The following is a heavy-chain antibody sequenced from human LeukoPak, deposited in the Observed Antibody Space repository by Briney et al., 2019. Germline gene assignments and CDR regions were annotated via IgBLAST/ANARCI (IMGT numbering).Heavy chain of an antibody. CDR3: ARDPNGYSYGFYYYYYYMDV. V-gene: IGHV1-2*02. CDR1: GYTFTGYY. D-gene: IGHD5-18*01. J-gene: IGHJ6*03. CDR2: INPNSGGT. Sequence: ASVKVSCKASGYTFTGYYMHWVRQAPGQGLEWMGWINPNSGGTNYAQKFQGRVTMTRDTSISTAYMELSRLRSDDTAVYYCARDPNGYSYGFYYYYYYMDVWGKGTTVTVSS.